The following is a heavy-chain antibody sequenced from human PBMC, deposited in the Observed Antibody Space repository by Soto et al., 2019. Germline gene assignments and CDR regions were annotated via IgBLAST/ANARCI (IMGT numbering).Heavy chain of an antibody. J-gene: IGHJ5*02. CDR1: GGSISSYY. Sequence: PSETLSLTCTVSGGSISSYYWSWIRQPPGKGLEWIGYIYYGGSTNYNPSLKSRVTISVDTSKNQFSLKLSSVTAADTAVYYCATLAVAGNWFDPWGQGTLVTVSS. D-gene: IGHD6-19*01. V-gene: IGHV4-59*01. CDR3: ATLAVAGNWFDP. CDR2: IYYGGST.